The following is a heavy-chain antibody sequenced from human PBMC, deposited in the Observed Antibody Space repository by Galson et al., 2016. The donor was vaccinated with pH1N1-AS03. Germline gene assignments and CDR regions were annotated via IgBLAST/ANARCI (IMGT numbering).Heavy chain of an antibody. CDR3: TAGHYTNF. D-gene: IGHD3-3*01. V-gene: IGHV3-23*01. Sequence: SLRLSCAASSGYVMNWVRQAPGKGLEWVSGISVVGSAKYYVDSVKGRFTNSRDNSKNTLFLQMDSLRAEDTALYYCTAGHYTNFWGQGTLVTVSS. J-gene: IGHJ4*01. CDR1: SGYV. CDR2: ISVVGSAK.